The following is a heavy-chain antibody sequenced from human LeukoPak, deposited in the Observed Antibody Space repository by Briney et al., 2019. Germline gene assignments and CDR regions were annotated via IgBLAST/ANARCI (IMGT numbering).Heavy chain of an antibody. V-gene: IGHV3-21*01. CDR2: ISSSSSYI. D-gene: IGHD6-19*01. CDR1: GFTFSSYS. CDR3: ARRSQWLVQGAFDI. Sequence: GGSLRLSCAASGFTFSSYSMNWVRQAPGKGLEWVSSISSSSSYIYYADSVKGRFTISRDNAKNSLYLQMNSLRAEDTAVYYCARRSQWLVQGAFDIWGQGAMVTVSS. J-gene: IGHJ3*02.